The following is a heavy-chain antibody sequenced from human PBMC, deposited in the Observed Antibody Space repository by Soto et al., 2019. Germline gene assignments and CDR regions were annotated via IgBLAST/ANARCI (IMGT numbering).Heavy chain of an antibody. CDR1: GGSLSGVY. CDR2: INHSGST. CDR3: ARGPGYSYGYSVYYYYYGMDV. D-gene: IGHD5-18*01. Sequence: SETLSLTCVVYGGSLSGVYWTWIRQPPGKGLEWIGEINHSGSTNYSPSLESRVTISLDTSNNQFSLKLSSVTAADTAVYYCARGPGYSYGYSVYYYYYGMDVWGQGATVTVSS. J-gene: IGHJ6*02. V-gene: IGHV4-34*01.